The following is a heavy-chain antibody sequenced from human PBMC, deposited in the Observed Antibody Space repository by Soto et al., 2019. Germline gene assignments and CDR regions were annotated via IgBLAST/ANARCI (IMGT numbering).Heavy chain of an antibody. D-gene: IGHD6-13*01. CDR3: AKVTKRAAAGRYEYYKYGMDV. CDR1: GFAFSTYA. CDR2: ISGSGGSS. J-gene: IGHJ6*02. V-gene: IGHV3-23*01. Sequence: GGSLILSCAASGFAFSTYAMTWVRQAPGKGLEWVSVISGSGGSSYYAASVKGRFTISRDNSKNTVYLQMNGLRAEDTALYFCAKVTKRAAAGRYEYYKYGMDVWGQGTTVTVSS.